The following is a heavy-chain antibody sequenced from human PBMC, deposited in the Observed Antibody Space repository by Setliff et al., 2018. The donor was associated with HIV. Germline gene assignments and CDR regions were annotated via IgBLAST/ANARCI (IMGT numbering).Heavy chain of an antibody. D-gene: IGHD3-10*01. V-gene: IGHV4-34*01. Sequence: SETLSLTCAVYGGSFSGYYWSWIRQPPGKGLEWIGEINHSGSTNYNPSLKSRVTISVDTSKNQFSLKLSSVTAADTAVYYCARALYLNYYGSGSYYTPYYYYGMDVWGQGTTVTVSS. CDR2: INHSGST. CDR3: ARALYLNYYGSGSYYTPYYYYGMDV. CDR1: GGSFSGYY. J-gene: IGHJ6*02.